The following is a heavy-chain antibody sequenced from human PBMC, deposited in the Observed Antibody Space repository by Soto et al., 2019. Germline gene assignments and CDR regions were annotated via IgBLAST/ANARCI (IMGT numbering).Heavy chain of an antibody. CDR2: IYYSGST. D-gene: IGHD2-21*02. CDR1: GGSISSGDYY. V-gene: IGHV4-30-4*01. CDR3: ARDLLWGGLRDWYFDL. Sequence: QVQLQESGPGLVKPSQTLSLTCTVSGGSISSGDYYWSWIRQPPGKGLEWIGYIYYSGSTYYNPSLKSRVTILVDTSKNQFSLKLSSVTAADTAVYYCARDLLWGGLRDWYFDLWGRGTLVTVSS. J-gene: IGHJ2*01.